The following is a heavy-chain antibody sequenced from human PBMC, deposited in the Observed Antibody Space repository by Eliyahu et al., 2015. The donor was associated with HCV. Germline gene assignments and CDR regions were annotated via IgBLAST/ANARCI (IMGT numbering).Heavy chain of an antibody. V-gene: IGHV3-43D*03. J-gene: IGHJ6*02. CDR3: AKDIVDTAMATPDYYYYGMDV. D-gene: IGHD5-18*01. CDR2: ISWDGGRT. Sequence: EVQLVESGGVVVQPGGSLRLSCAASGFXFDDYAMHWVRXAPGKGLEWVSLISWDGGRTHYADSVKGRFXISRDNSKNSLYLQMNSLRAEDTALYYCAKDIVDTAMATPDYYYYGMDVWGQGTTVTVSS. CDR1: GFXFDDYA.